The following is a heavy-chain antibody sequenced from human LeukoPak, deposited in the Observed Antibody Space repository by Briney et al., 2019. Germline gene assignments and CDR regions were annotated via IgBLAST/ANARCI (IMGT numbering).Heavy chain of an antibody. CDR3: AKGILSVNDY. CDR1: GFTFSNYA. V-gene: IGHV3-23*01. Sequence: GGSLRLSCAASGFTFSNYAMSWVRQAPEKGLEWVSVISGSGGSTYYADSVKGRFTISRDNSKNTLFLQMNSLRAEDTAVYYCAKGILSVNDYWGQGTLVTVSS. CDR2: ISGSGGST. D-gene: IGHD2-15*01. J-gene: IGHJ4*02.